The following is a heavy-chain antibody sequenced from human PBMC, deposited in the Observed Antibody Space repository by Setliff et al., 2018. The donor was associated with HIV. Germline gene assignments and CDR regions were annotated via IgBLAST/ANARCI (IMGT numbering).Heavy chain of an antibody. CDR3: ATTGPYSGSLYGMDV. J-gene: IGHJ6*02. Sequence: ASVNVSCKVSGYTLSELSRHWVRQGPGKGLEWMGGFDPEDGQRIYAQKFQGRVTMTEDTSTDTAYMELSSLSVEDTAVYYCATTGPYSGSLYGMDVWGQGTTVTVSS. D-gene: IGHD1-26*01. CDR2: FDPEDGQR. V-gene: IGHV1-24*01. CDR1: GYTLSELS.